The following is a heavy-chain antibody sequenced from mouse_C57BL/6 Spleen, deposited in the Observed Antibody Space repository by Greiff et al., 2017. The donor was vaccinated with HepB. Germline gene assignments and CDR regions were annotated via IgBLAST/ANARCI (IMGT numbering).Heavy chain of an antibody. V-gene: IGHV1-26*01. CDR2: IKPNNGGT. D-gene: IGHD2-4*01. J-gene: IGHJ2*01. Sequence: EVQLQQSGPELVKPGASVKISCKASGYTFTDYYMNWVKQSHGQSLEWIGDIKPNNGGTSYNQKFKGKATLTVDKSSSTAYMDLRSLTSEDSAVYYCARLEDYDREGGFDCWGQGTTLTVSS. CDR3: ARLEDYDREGGFDC. CDR1: GYTFTDYY.